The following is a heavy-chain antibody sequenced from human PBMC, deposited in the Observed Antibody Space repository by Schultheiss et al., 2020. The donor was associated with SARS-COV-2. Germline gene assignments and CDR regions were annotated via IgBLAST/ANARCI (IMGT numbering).Heavy chain of an antibody. V-gene: IGHV4-4*07. CDR3: ARGGPSRETYYDFWSGPILPLDY. CDR2: IYTSGST. J-gene: IGHJ4*02. Sequence: SETLSLTCTVSGGSISSYYWSWIRQPAGKGLEWIGRIYTSGSTNYNPSLKSRVTISVDTSKNQFSLKLSSVTAADTAVYYCARGGPSRETYYDFWSGPILPLDYWGQGTLVTVSS. CDR1: GGSISSYY. D-gene: IGHD3-3*01.